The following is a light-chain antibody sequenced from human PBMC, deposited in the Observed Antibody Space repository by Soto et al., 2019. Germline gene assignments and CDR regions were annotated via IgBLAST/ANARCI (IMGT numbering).Light chain of an antibody. CDR3: QQYGGSPWT. V-gene: IGKV1-5*01. Sequence: DIQLTQSPSTLSASVGDRVIITCRASENISKWVAWYQQKPGKAPSLLMYGASCMGSGPPSRFSGSGSGTDFMLTISRLQPDDFATYYCQQYGGSPWTFGQGTKVDIK. CDR2: GAS. J-gene: IGKJ1*01. CDR1: ENISKW.